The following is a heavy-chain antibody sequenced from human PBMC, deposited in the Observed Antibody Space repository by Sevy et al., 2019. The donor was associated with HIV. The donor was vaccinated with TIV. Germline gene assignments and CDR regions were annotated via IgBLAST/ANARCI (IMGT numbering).Heavy chain of an antibody. V-gene: IGHV1-69*13. CDR3: ARDHVAAAGTGYYYYGIDV. Sequence: ASLKVSCKASGGTFSSYAISWVRQAPGQGLEWMGGIIPIFGTANYAQKFQGRVTITADESTSTAYMELSSLRSEDTAVYYCARDHVAAAGTGYYYYGIDVWGQGTTVTVSS. D-gene: IGHD6-13*01. CDR1: GGTFSSYA. J-gene: IGHJ6*02. CDR2: IIPIFGTA.